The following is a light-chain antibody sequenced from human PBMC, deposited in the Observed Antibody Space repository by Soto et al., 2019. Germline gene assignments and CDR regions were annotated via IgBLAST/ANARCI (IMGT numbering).Light chain of an antibody. CDR3: QQRSTWPPD. CDR2: DTS. CDR1: QSVSAY. J-gene: IGKJ2*01. Sequence: EIVLTQSPDTLSLSPGERATISCRASQSVSAYLAWYQQKPGLAPRLLMYDTSNRAAGIPARFSGSGYGTHCTLTISSLEPEDFAVYYCQQRSTWPPDFGQGTKVEMK. V-gene: IGKV3-11*01.